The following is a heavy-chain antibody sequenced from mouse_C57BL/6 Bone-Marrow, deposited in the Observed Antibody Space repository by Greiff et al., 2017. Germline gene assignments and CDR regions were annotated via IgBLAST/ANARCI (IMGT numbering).Heavy chain of an antibody. CDR1: GYTFTSYW. Sequence: QVQLQQPGAELVKPGASVTLSCKASGYTFTSYWMQWVKQRPGQGLEWIGEIDPSDSYTNYNQKIKGRATLTVDTTSSTAYMQLSSLTSEDSAVYYCARGYDYNYYAMDYWGQGTSVTVSS. CDR3: ARGYDYNYYAMDY. CDR2: IDPSDSYT. D-gene: IGHD2-4*01. J-gene: IGHJ4*01. V-gene: IGHV1-50*01.